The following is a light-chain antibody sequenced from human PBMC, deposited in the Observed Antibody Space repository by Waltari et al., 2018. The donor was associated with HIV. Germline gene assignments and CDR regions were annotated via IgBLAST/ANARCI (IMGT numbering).Light chain of an antibody. CDR3: QQVKTYPLT. Sequence: DIQLTQSPSFLSASVGDRVTLTCRASQGISSYLAWYQKRPGKAPRLLISSAYTLESGVPSRFRGSGFGTEFTLTINSLQPEDFATYYCQQVKTYPLTFGGGTKVDI. J-gene: IGKJ4*01. CDR2: SAY. CDR1: QGISSY. V-gene: IGKV1-9*01.